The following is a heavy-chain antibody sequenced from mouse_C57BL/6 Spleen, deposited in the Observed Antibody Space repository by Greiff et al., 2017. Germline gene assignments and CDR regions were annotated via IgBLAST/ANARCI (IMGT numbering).Heavy chain of an antibody. Sequence: VQLQQSGAELARPGASVKMSCKASGYTFTSYTMHWVKQRPGQGLEWIGYINPSSGYTKYNQKFKDKATLTADKSSSTAYMQLSSLTSEDSAVYYCAKSDLLDYWGQGTTLTVSS. J-gene: IGHJ2*01. CDR1: GYTFTSYT. V-gene: IGHV1-4*01. CDR2: INPSSGYT. CDR3: AKSDLLDY.